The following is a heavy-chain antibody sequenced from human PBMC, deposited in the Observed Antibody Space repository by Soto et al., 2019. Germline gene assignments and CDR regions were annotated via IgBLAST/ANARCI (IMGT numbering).Heavy chain of an antibody. CDR1: GFTFSGSA. Sequence: EVQLVESGGGLVQPGGSLKLSCEASGFTFSGSAMHWVRQASGKGLEWVGRIRSKVNSYATAYAASVKGRFTISRDDSKNTGDLKRNSRKTEDRAVYYCMRVREGGGGGDYWGQGTLVTVSS. D-gene: IGHD3-16*01. CDR2: IRSKVNSYAT. CDR3: MRVREGGGGGDY. J-gene: IGHJ4*02. V-gene: IGHV3-73*02.